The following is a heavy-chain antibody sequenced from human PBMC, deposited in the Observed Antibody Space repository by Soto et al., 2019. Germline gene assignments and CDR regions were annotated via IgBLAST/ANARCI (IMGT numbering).Heavy chain of an antibody. CDR1: GYNFNNYE. Sequence: QVQLVQSGTEVKEPGASVRVACKASGYNFNNYEINWVRQAPGEGLEWMGWINVNNVKTNYAQKFQDRVKMTTDTSTGTAYMEMTSLRSDDTAVYYCARSGTRWGEVSRYGSKYLDYWGPGTLVIVSS. J-gene: IGHJ4*02. D-gene: IGHD3-16*01. V-gene: IGHV1-18*04. CDR2: INVNNVKT. CDR3: ARSGTRWGEVSRYGSKYLDY.